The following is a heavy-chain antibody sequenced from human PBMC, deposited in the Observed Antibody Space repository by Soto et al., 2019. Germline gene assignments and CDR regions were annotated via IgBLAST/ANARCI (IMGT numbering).Heavy chain of an antibody. CDR1: EVTFSSFG. CDR3: ASTAARPEYYYYGMDV. V-gene: IGHV3-30*03. D-gene: IGHD6-6*01. CDR2: ISKDGDTT. J-gene: IGHJ6*02. Sequence: LLRLSCEAAEVTFSSFGLHWVRQAPGKGLEWVAQISKDGDTTDYADAVKGRFIVSRDNAKNTLFLHMNSLRPDDTSVYYCASTAARPEYYYYGMDVWGQGTTVTVAS.